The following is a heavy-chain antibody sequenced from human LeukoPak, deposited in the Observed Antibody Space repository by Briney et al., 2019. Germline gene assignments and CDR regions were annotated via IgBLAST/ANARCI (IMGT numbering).Heavy chain of an antibody. CDR1: GFTFSSYW. V-gene: IGHV3-74*01. CDR3: ARVAVAGNRAFDI. D-gene: IGHD6-19*01. Sequence: GGSLRLSCAASGFTFSSYWMHWVRQAPGKGLVWVSRIKRDGGYTNYADSVKGRFTISRDNAKNTLYLQMNSLRAEDTAVYYCARVAVAGNRAFDIWGQGTMVTVSS. CDR2: IKRDGGYT. J-gene: IGHJ3*02.